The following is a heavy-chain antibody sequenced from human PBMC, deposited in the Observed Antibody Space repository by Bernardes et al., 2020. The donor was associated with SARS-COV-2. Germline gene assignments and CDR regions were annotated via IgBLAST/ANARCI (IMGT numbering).Heavy chain of an antibody. V-gene: IGHV3-48*02. CDR3: ARDGWIQLWLYYYYYGMDV. J-gene: IGHJ6*02. CDR2: ISSSSSTI. CDR1: GFTFSSYS. Sequence: GGSLRLSCAASGFTFSSYSMNWVRQAPGKGLEWVSYISSSSSTIYYADSVKGRFTISRDNAKNSLYLQMNSLRDEDTAVYYCARDGWIQLWLYYYYYGMDVWGQGTTVTVSS. D-gene: IGHD5-18*01.